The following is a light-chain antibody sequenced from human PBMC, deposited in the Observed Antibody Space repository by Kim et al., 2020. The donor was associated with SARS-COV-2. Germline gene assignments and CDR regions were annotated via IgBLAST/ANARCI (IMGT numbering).Light chain of an antibody. Sequence: SYELTQPPSVSVSPGQTASITCSGDKLGDKYACWYQQKPGQSPVLVIYQDSKRPSGIPERFSGSNSGNTATLTISGTQAMDEADYYCQAWDSSTEVLGGGTQRTVL. CDR3: QAWDSSTEV. CDR1: KLGDKY. V-gene: IGLV3-1*01. CDR2: QDS. J-gene: IGLJ3*02.